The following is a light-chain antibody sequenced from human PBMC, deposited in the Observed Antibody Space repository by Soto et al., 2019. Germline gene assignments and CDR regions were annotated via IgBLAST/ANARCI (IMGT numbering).Light chain of an antibody. CDR3: PQYSNCPWT. CDR2: DAS. V-gene: IGKV1-5*01. CDR1: QSISSW. J-gene: IGKJ1*01. Sequence: QMTQSPSTLSASPGDRVTLTCGASQSISSWLAWYRQKPEKAPKLLIYDASSLQSGVPPRFSGSGSGPDFTLAISSLQPEDSATYYCPQYSNCPWTFGQGTKV.